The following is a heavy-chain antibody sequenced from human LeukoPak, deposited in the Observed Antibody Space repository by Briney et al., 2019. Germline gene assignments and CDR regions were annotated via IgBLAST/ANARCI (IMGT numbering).Heavy chain of an antibody. V-gene: IGHV1-2*02. CDR3: ARVMGSESYYDAFDI. Sequence: ASVKVSCKASGYTFTGYYMHWVRQAPGQGLEWMGWINPNSGGTNYAQKFQGRVTMTRDTSISTAYMELSRLRSDDTAVYYCARVMGSESYYDAFDIWGQGTMVTVSS. J-gene: IGHJ3*02. CDR2: INPNSGGT. D-gene: IGHD1-26*01. CDR1: GYTFTGYY.